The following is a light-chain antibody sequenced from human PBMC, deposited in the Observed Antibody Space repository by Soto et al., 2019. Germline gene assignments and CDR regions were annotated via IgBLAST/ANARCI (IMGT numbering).Light chain of an antibody. V-gene: IGLV2-14*03. J-gene: IGLJ1*01. CDR2: DVS. Sequence: QSVLTQPASVSGSSGQSITISCTGSSSDVGAYNFVSWYQQQPGKVPKLMIFDVSSRPSGVSDRFSGSKSDNTASLTISGLQAEDAGDYYCSSYTSSSTHVFGSGTKLTV. CDR3: SSYTSSSTHV. CDR1: SSDVGAYNF.